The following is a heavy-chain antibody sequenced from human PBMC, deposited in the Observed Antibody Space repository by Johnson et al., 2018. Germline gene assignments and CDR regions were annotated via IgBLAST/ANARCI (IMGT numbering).Heavy chain of an antibody. CDR1: GFTFNNYG. V-gene: IGHV3-66*01. D-gene: IGHD1-26*01. CDR3: VRGYRGDV. Sequence: VQLVQSGGGLVQPGGSLRLSCAASGFTFNNYGMSWVRQSPGKGLEWVSVVYSDGGTSYADSVTGRFTISRDNSKNTLYLQMNSLRVEGTALYYCVRGYRGDVWGKWTTVTVSS. CDR2: VYSDGGT. J-gene: IGHJ6*04.